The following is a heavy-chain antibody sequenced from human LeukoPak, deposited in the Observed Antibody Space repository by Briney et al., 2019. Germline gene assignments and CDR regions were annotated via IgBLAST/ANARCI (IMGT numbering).Heavy chain of an antibody. J-gene: IGHJ4*02. Sequence: ASVKVSCKASGYTFTSYDINWVRQATGQGLEWMGWMNPNNGNTDYAQKFQGRVTLTTDTSTATAYMELRSLRSDDTAIYYCARDGGHYDYWGQGTLVTVSS. CDR2: MNPNNGNT. CDR1: GYTFTSYD. D-gene: IGHD4-23*01. CDR3: ARDGGHYDY. V-gene: IGHV1-8*01.